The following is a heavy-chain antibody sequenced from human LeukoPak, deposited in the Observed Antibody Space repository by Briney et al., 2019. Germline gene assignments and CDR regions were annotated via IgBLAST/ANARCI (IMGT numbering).Heavy chain of an antibody. J-gene: IGHJ4*02. CDR1: GFTFSSYS. Sequence: PGGSLRLSCAASGFTFSSYSMNWVRQAPGKGLEWVSSISSSSSYIYYADSVKGRSTISRDNAKNSLYLQMNSLRAEDTAVYYCARDGGEGIYTGSYYRYLDYWGQGALVTVSS. D-gene: IGHD1-26*01. CDR2: ISSSSSYI. CDR3: ARDGGEGIYTGSYYRYLDY. V-gene: IGHV3-21*01.